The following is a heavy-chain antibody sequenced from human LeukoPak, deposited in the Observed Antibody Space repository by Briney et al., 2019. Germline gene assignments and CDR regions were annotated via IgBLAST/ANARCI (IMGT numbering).Heavy chain of an antibody. J-gene: IGHJ4*02. D-gene: IGHD5-18*01. CDR1: GGTFSSYA. Sequence: SVKVSCKASGGTFSSYAISWVRQAPGQGLEWMGRIIPIFGTANYAQKFQGRVTTTTDESMSTAYMELSSLRSEDTAVYYCAREERGYSYGYPWYFDYWGQGTLVTVSS. V-gene: IGHV1-69*05. CDR3: AREERGYSYGYPWYFDY. CDR2: IIPIFGTA.